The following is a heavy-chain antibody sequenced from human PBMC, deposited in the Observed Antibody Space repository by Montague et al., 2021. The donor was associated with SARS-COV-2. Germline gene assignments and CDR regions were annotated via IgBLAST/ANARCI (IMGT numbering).Heavy chain of an antibody. CDR2: IYHSGST. Sequence: SETLSLTCTVSGYSISSGYYWGSIRQPPGKGLEWIGSIYHSGSTYYNPSLKSRVTISVDTSKNQFSLKLSSVTAADTAVYYCARDCYDYGSGSYQRWFDPWGQGTLVTVSS. J-gene: IGHJ5*02. CDR3: ARDCYDYGSGSYQRWFDP. V-gene: IGHV4-38-2*02. CDR1: GYSISSGYY. D-gene: IGHD3-10*01.